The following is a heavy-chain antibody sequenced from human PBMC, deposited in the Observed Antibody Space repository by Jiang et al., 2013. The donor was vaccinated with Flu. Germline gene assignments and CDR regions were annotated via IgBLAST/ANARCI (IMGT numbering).Heavy chain of an antibody. V-gene: IGHV3-53*01. CDR2: YSXGST. Sequence: YSXGSTYYXDSVKGRFTISRHTSKNILYLQMNSLRVDDTAVYFCVRNAGRLPGTTFSPFDYWGQGALVTVSS. D-gene: IGHD1-7*01. CDR3: VRNAGRLPGTTFSPFDY. J-gene: IGHJ4*02.